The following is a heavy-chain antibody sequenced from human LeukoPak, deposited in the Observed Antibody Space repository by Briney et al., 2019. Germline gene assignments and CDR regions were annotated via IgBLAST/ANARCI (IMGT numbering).Heavy chain of an antibody. CDR3: ARDAPILGYCSSTSCYAVPYYYYGMDV. D-gene: IGHD2-2*01. Sequence: ASVKVSCKASGYTFTGYYMHWVRQAPGQGLGWMGWINPNSGGTNYAQKFQGRVTMTRDTSISTAYMELSRLRSDDTAVYYCARDAPILGYCSSTSCYAVPYYYYGMDVWGQGTTVTVSS. CDR1: GYTFTGYY. J-gene: IGHJ6*02. CDR2: INPNSGGT. V-gene: IGHV1-2*02.